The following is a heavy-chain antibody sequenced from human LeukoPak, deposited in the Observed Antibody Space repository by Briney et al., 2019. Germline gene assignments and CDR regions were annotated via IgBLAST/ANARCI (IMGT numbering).Heavy chain of an antibody. V-gene: IGHV3-74*01. Sequence: PGGSLRLSCASAVFSFSNSWMQWVRQAPGKGLVWVSRINSDGTTTYYADSVKGRFTISRDNAKNTLFLQMNSLRPEDTALYYCASDPYLVNFWTGYSHYWGQGTLVTVSS. CDR2: INSDGTTT. D-gene: IGHD3/OR15-3a*01. CDR1: VFSFSNSW. CDR3: ASDPYLVNFWTGYSHY. J-gene: IGHJ4*02.